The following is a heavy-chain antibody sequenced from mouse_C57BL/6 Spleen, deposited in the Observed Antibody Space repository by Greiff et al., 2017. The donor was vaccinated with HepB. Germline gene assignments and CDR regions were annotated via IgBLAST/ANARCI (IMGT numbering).Heavy chain of an antibody. Sequence: EVQGVESGGDLVKPGGSLKLSCAASGFTFSSYGMSWVRQTPDKRLEWVATISSGGSYTYYPDSVKGRFTISRDNAKNTLYLQMSSLKSEDTAMYYCARHGTGNVYAMDYWGQGTSVTVSS. J-gene: IGHJ4*01. CDR2: ISSGGSYT. CDR1: GFTFSSYG. CDR3: ARHGTGNVYAMDY. V-gene: IGHV5-6*01. D-gene: IGHD4-1*01.